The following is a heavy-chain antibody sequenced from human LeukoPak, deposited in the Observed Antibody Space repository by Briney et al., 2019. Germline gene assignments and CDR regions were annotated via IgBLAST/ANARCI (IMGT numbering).Heavy chain of an antibody. CDR2: IKQDGSEK. Sequence: PGGSLRLSCAASGFTFSSYWMNWVRQAPGKGLEWVANIKQDGSEKYYVDSVKGRFTISRDNAKNSLYLQMYSLRAEDTAVYYCARAFPADGFFYWGQGILVTVSS. CDR3: ARAFPADGFFY. D-gene: IGHD5-24*01. J-gene: IGHJ4*02. CDR1: GFTFSSYW. V-gene: IGHV3-7*05.